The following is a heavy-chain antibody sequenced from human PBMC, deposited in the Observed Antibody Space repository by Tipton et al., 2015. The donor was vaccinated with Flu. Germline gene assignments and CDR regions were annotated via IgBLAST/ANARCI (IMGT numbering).Heavy chain of an antibody. J-gene: IGHJ6*02. D-gene: IGHD6-6*01. CDR1: GFAFSIDW. CDR3: ARASYSRSSVGVFYYYGMDV. V-gene: IGHV3-7*01. CDR2: IKEDGSQK. Sequence: SLRLSCAASGFAFSIDWMSWVRQAPGKGLEWVANIKEDGSQKYYVDSVRGRFTISRDNGKSLVYLQMDSLRAEDTAVYYCARASYSRSSVGVFYYYGMDVWGQGTTVTVSS.